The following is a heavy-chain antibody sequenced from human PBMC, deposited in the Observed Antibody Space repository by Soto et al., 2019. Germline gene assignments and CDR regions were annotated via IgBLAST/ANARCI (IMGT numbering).Heavy chain of an antibody. CDR3: ARDYYDILTGQGPYDAFDI. J-gene: IGHJ3*02. Sequence: ASVKVSCKASGYTFNNYGITWVRQAPGQGLEWMGWISPYNGHTNYAQKLQGRVTMTTDTSTSTAYMELRSLRSDDTAVYYCARDYYDILTGQGPYDAFDIWGQGTMVTVSS. CDR1: GYTFNNYG. D-gene: IGHD3-9*01. CDR2: ISPYNGHT. V-gene: IGHV1-18*01.